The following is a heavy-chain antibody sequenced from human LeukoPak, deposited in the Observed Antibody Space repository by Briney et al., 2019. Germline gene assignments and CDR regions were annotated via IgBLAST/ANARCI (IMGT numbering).Heavy chain of an antibody. J-gene: IGHJ5*02. V-gene: IGHV3-30*02. D-gene: IGHD3-10*01. CDR1: GLTFRSYA. CDR2: IRNDGGNK. CDR3: ARGFGEFSA. Sequence: GGSLRLSCAASGLTFRSYAMHWVREAPGKGLECLAFIRNDGGNKRYGDSVEGRFTISRDDSISTVYLQMDTLRPDDTAVYYCARGFGEFSAWGQGTLVTVSS.